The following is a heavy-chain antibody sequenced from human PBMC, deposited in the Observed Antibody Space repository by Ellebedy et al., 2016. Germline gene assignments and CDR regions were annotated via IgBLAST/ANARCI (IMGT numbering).Heavy chain of an antibody. D-gene: IGHD3-3*02. J-gene: IGHJ2*01. Sequence: GESLKISCAASGFTVINTYMGWVRQAPGKGLDWVSVIYVGGNTYYADSVKGRFIISRDHSQNTLFLQMNGLRVEDTAVYYCVTPGGYVGAFSQWGRGTLVIVSS. V-gene: IGHV3-53*01. CDR1: GFTVINTY. CDR2: IYVGGNT. CDR3: VTPGGYVGAFSQ.